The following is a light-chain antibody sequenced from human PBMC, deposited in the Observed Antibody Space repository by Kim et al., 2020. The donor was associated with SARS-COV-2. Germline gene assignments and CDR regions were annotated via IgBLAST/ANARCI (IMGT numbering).Light chain of an antibody. CDR2: DFN. CDR3: RSFTSSYTYV. CDR1: SSDIGKHNY. J-gene: IGLJ1*01. V-gene: IGLV2-14*03. Sequence: QSITISCTGSSSDIGKHNYVSCYQQPPGDAPKLIIYDFNRRPSGASSRFSGSKSGNTASLTVSGLQAADEADYYCRSFTSSYTYVFGAGTKVTVL.